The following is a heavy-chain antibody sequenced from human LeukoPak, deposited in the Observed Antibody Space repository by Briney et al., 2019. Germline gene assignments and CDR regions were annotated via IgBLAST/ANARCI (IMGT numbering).Heavy chain of an antibody. V-gene: IGHV4-59*08. CDR3: ARFEGYYGSGSTKWFDP. Sequence: SETLSLTCTVSGGSISSYYWSWIRQPTGKGLEWIGYIHYSGSTNYNPSVKRRVTISVDTSKNQFSLRLSSVTAADTAVYYCARFEGYYGSGSTKWFDPWGQGTLVTVSS. CDR1: GGSISSYY. D-gene: IGHD3-10*01. J-gene: IGHJ5*02. CDR2: IHYSGST.